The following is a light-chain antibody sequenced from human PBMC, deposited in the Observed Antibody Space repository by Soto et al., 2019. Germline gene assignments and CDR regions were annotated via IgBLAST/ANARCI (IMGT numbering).Light chain of an antibody. J-gene: IGLJ1*01. CDR3: SSYTSSSTLV. Sequence: QSALTHPASVSGSPGQSITISCTGTSSDVGGYNYVSWYQQHPGKAPKLMIYDVSNRPSGVSNRFSGSKSGNTASLTISGLQAEEEADYYCSSYTSSSTLVFGTGTKVTVL. CDR1: SSDVGGYNY. CDR2: DVS. V-gene: IGLV2-14*01.